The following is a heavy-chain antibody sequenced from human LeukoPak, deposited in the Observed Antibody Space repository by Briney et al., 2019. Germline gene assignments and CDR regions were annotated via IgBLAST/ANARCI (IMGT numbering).Heavy chain of an antibody. V-gene: IGHV3-23*01. J-gene: IGHJ4*02. D-gene: IGHD3-3*01. Sequence: HPGGSLRLSCAASGFTFSSYAMSWVRQAPGKGLEWVSAISGSGGSTYYADSVKGRFTISRDNSKNTLYLQMNGLRAEDTAVYYCAKDWVRIWSGFDYWGQGTLVTVSS. CDR3: AKDWVRIWSGFDY. CDR2: ISGSGGST. CDR1: GFTFSSYA.